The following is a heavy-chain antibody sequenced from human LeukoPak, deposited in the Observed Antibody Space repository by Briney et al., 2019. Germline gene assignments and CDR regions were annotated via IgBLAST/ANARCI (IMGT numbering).Heavy chain of an antibody. CDR2: ISYDGSNK. CDR1: GFC. CDR3: AKDQRGIYSGSYGGFGN. D-gene: IGHD1-26*01. V-gene: IGHV3-30*18. J-gene: IGHJ4*02. Sequence: GGSLRLSCAASGFCWVRQAPGKGLEWVAVISYDGSNKNHADSVKGRFTISRDNSKNTLYLQMNSLRVEDTAVYYCAKDQRGIYSGSYGGFGNWGQGTLVTVSS.